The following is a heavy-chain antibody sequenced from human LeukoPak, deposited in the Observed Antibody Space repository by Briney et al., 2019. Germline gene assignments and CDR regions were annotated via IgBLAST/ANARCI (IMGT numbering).Heavy chain of an antibody. D-gene: IGHD4-11*01. V-gene: IGHV4-39*07. Sequence: SETLSLTCTVSGGSISSSSYYWGWIRQPPGEGLEWIGSIYYSGSTYYNPSLKSRVTISVDTSKNQFSLKLSSVTAADTAVYYCAKTPASYSSPYYFDYWGQGTLVTVSS. CDR3: AKTPASYSSPYYFDY. CDR1: GGSISSSSYY. CDR2: IYYSGST. J-gene: IGHJ4*02.